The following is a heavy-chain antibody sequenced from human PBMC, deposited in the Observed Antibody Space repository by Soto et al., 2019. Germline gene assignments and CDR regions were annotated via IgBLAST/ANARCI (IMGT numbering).Heavy chain of an antibody. V-gene: IGHV4-30-4*01. D-gene: IGHD2-21*01. J-gene: IGHJ5*02. CDR2: IYYSGST. CDR1: GGSISSGDYY. CDR3: AIGVVVVGGFDP. Sequence: KPSETLSLTCTVSGGSISSGDYYWSWIRQPPGKGLEWIGYIYYSGSTYYNPSLKSRVTISVDTSKNQFSLKLSSVTAADTAVYYCAIGVVVVGGFDPWGQGTLVTVSS.